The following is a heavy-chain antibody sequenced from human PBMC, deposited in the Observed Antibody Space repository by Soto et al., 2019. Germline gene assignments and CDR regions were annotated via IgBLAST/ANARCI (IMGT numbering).Heavy chain of an antibody. D-gene: IGHD3-16*01. CDR1: GFTFSSYG. Sequence: QVQLVESGGGVVQPGRSLRLSCAASGFTFSSYGMHWVRQAPGKGLEWVAVISYDGSNKYYADSVKGRFTISRDNSKNTLYLQMNSLRAEDTAVYYCAASNGGTYYYIYGMDVWGQGTTVTVSS. V-gene: IGHV3-30*03. CDR3: AASNGGTYYYIYGMDV. J-gene: IGHJ6*02. CDR2: ISYDGSNK.